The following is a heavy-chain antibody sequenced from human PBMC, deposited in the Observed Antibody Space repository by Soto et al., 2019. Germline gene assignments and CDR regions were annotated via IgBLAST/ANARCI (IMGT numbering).Heavy chain of an antibody. J-gene: IGHJ6*03. D-gene: IGHD3-3*01. CDR2: IRSKAYGGTT. Sequence: GGSLRLSCTASGFTFGDYAMSWFRQAPGKGLEWVGFIRSKAYGGTTEYAASVKGRFTISRDDSKSIAYLQMNSLKTEDTAVYYCTRDREYYDFLMDVWGKGTTVTVSS. CDR3: TRDREYYDFLMDV. V-gene: IGHV3-49*03. CDR1: GFTFGDYA.